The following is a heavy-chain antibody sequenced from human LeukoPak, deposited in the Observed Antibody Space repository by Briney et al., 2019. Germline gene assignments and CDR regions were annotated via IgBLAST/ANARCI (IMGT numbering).Heavy chain of an antibody. V-gene: IGHV3-9*01. CDR3: AREGITIFGVVDAFDI. Sequence: GGSLRLSCAASGFTFDDYAMHWVRQAPGKGLEWVSGISWNSGSIGYADSVKGRFTISRDNAKNSLYLQMNSLRAEDTAVYYCAREGITIFGVVDAFDIWGQGTMVTVSS. CDR2: ISWNSGSI. J-gene: IGHJ3*02. D-gene: IGHD3-3*01. CDR1: GFTFDDYA.